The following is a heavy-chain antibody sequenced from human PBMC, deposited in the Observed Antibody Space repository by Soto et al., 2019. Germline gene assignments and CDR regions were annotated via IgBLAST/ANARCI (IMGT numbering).Heavy chain of an antibody. CDR1: GGTFSSYT. V-gene: IGHV1-69*02. Sequence: QDQLVQSGAEVKKPGSSVKVSCKASGGTFSSYTISWVRQAPGQGLEWMGRIIPILGIANYAQKFQGRVTITADKSTSTAYMELSSLRSEDTAVYYCARVHERWLQPIDYWGQGTLVTVSS. J-gene: IGHJ4*02. CDR2: IIPILGIA. D-gene: IGHD5-12*01. CDR3: ARVHERWLQPIDY.